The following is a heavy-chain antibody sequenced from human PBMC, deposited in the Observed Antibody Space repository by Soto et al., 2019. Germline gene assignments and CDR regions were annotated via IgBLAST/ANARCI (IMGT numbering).Heavy chain of an antibody. D-gene: IGHD1-26*01. CDR2: IYTSGST. J-gene: IGHJ4*02. CDR3: AREWSYYDTYYFDY. Sequence: SETLSLTCTVSGGSISSYYWSWIRQPAGKGLEWIGRIYTSGSTNYNPSLKSRVTMSVDTSKNQFSLKLSSVTAADTAVYYCAREWSYYDTYYFDYCGQGTLVTVSS. V-gene: IGHV4-4*07. CDR1: GGSISSYY.